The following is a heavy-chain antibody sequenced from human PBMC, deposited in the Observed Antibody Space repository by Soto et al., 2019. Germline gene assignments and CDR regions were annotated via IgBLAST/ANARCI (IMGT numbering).Heavy chain of an antibody. Sequence: SVKVSCKAPAGTFSSYGISWVRQAPGQGLEWMGGISPMVGMANYAERFQGRVTITADESTSTAHMELRSLTSEDTATYYCAREGYNSGRDPLDIWGQGTMVTGSS. CDR3: AREGYNSGRDPLDI. J-gene: IGHJ3*02. D-gene: IGHD6-19*01. CDR2: ISPMVGMA. V-gene: IGHV1-69*10. CDR1: AGTFSSYG.